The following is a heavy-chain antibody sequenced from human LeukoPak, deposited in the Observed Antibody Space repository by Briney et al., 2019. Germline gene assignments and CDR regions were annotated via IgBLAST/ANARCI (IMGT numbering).Heavy chain of an antibody. V-gene: IGHV1-3*01. J-gene: IGHJ5*02. Sequence: KFQGRVTITRDTSASTAYMELSSLRSEDTAVYYCAREGSDIVVVPAATENWFDPWGQGTLVTVSS. D-gene: IGHD2-2*01. CDR3: AREGSDIVVVPAATENWFDP.